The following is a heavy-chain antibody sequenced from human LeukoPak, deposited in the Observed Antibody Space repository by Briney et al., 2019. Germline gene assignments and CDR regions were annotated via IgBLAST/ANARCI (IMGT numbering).Heavy chain of an antibody. CDR2: INPNSGAT. V-gene: IGHV1-2*02. CDR3: ARRSGIAVAGAFDY. CDR1: GYIFTDYY. Sequence: ASVKVSCKASGYIFTDYYIHWVRQAPGQGLEWMGWINPNSGATNYAQNFQGRVTMTRDPSISTAYMELSRLRYDDTAVYYCARRSGIAVAGAFDYWGQGTLVTVSS. D-gene: IGHD6-19*01. J-gene: IGHJ4*02.